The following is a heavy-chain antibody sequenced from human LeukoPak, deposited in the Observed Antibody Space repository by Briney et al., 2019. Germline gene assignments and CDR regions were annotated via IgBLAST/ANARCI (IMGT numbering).Heavy chain of an antibody. CDR1: DGSISSGDYY. D-gene: IGHD5-12*01. Sequence: SETLSLTGTVSDGSISSGDYYWSWIRQPPGKGLEWIGYIYYSGSTYYNPSLKSRVTISVDTSKTQFSLKLSSVTAADTAVYYCAREGVAIVATIGGSYYGMDVWGKGTTVTVSS. CDR2: IYYSGST. V-gene: IGHV4-30-4*01. J-gene: IGHJ6*04. CDR3: AREGVAIVATIGGSYYGMDV.